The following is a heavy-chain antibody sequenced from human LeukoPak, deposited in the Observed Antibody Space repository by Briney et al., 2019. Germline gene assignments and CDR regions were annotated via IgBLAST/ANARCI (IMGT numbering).Heavy chain of an antibody. J-gene: IGHJ3*02. CDR3: ASGPTDAFDI. V-gene: IGHV1-2*02. CDR2: INPNSGGT. Sequence: GASVKVSCTASGYTFTGYYMHWVRQAPGQGLEWMGWINPNSGGTNDEQKFQGRVTMTRDTSISTAYMELSRLRSDDPAVYSCASGPTDAFDIWGQGTMVTVSS. CDR1: GYTFTGYY.